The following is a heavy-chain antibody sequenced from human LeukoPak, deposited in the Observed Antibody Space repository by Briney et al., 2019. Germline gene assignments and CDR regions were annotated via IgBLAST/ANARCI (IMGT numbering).Heavy chain of an antibody. D-gene: IGHD6-13*01. V-gene: IGHV4-38-2*02. Sequence: SETLSLTCTVSGYSISSGYYWGWIRQPPGKGLEWIGIIYHSGSTFYNPSLKSRVTISVDTSKNQFSLNLSSVTAADTAVYYCARAVPGGQQLDYWAREPWSPSPQ. CDR1: GYSISSGYY. CDR3: ARAVPGGQQLDY. J-gene: IGHJ4*02. CDR2: IYHSGST.